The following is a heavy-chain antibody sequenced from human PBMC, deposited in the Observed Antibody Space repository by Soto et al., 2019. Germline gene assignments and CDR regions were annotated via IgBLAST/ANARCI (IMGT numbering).Heavy chain of an antibody. Sequence: GASVKLTCKASGGTLSSYAISWVRQAPGQGLEWMGGIIPIFGTANYAQKFQGRVTITADESTSTAYMELSSLRSEDTAVYYCASEPSPADRGIFGVVKVSDYYYGMDVWGQGTTVTVSS. D-gene: IGHD3-3*01. CDR3: ASEPSPADRGIFGVVKVSDYYYGMDV. CDR1: GGTLSSYA. V-gene: IGHV1-69*13. J-gene: IGHJ6*02. CDR2: IIPIFGTA.